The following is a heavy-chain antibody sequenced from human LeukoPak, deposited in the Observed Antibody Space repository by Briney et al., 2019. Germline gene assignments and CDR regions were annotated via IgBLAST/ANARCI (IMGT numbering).Heavy chain of an antibody. CDR1: RYTFSSYG. J-gene: IGHJ4*02. Sequence: GASVKVSCKASRYTFSSYGISWVRQAPGHGLEWMGWNRAYNGNTNYAQNLQGRVTMTTDTSTSTAYMELRSLRSDDTAVYCCARDPLEWSEIYFDYWGQGTLVTVSS. V-gene: IGHV1-18*01. CDR3: ARDPLEWSEIYFDY. CDR2: NRAYNGNT. D-gene: IGHD3-3*01.